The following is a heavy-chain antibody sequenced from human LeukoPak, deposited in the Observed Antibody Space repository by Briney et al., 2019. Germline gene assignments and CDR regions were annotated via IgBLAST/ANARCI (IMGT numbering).Heavy chain of an antibody. Sequence: HPGGSLRLSCAASGFTFSSYAMSWVRQAPGKGLEWVSAISGSGGSTYYADSVKGRFTISRDNSKNTLYLQMNSLRAEDTAVYYCAKELEMATIISTRPDAFDIWGQGTMVTVSS. V-gene: IGHV3-23*01. D-gene: IGHD5-12*01. CDR1: GFTFSSYA. CDR2: ISGSGGST. J-gene: IGHJ3*02. CDR3: AKELEMATIISTRPDAFDI.